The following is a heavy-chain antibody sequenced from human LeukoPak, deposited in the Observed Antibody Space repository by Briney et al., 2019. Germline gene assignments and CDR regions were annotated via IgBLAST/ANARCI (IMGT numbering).Heavy chain of an antibody. CDR3: ARGELLWFGESLSAVDY. CDR1: GYTFTSYD. D-gene: IGHD3-10*01. J-gene: IGHJ4*02. V-gene: IGHV1-8*01. Sequence: ASVKVSCKASGYTFTSYDINWVRQATGQGLEWMGWTNPNSGNTGYAQKFQGRVTMTRDTSISTAYMELSRLRSDDTAVYYCARGELLWFGESLSAVDYWGQGTLVTVSS. CDR2: TNPNSGNT.